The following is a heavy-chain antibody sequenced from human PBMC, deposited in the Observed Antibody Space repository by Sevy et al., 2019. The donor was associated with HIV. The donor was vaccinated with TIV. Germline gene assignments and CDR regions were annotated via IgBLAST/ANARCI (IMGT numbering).Heavy chain of an antibody. V-gene: IGHV3-53*01. CDR2: IYSDGST. CDR3: ASGMITIFDY. Sequence: GSLRLSCAASGFTVSSNFLNWVRQAPGKGLEWVSVIYSDGSTYYADSVKGRFTISRDNSKNTVYLEMNSLRAEDTAVYYCASGMITIFDYWGQGTLVTVSS. CDR1: GFTVSSNF. J-gene: IGHJ4*02. D-gene: IGHD3-16*01.